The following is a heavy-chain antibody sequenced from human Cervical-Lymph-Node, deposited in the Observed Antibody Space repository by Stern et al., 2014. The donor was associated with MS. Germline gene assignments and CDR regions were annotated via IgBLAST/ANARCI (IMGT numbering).Heavy chain of an antibody. CDR2: ISGYNGNT. Sequence: VQLLESGTEVKKPGASVKVSCKTSSYILTSNVITWVRQAPGRGLEWMGWISGYNGNTNYAQKVQDRVTMTTDTSTSTAYMELRSLRSDDTAVYYCARVSDRLIRVKPPYYSMDVWGQGTTVTVSS. CDR1: SYILTSNV. CDR3: ARVSDRLIRVKPPYYSMDV. D-gene: IGHD3-10*01. J-gene: IGHJ6*02. V-gene: IGHV1-18*01.